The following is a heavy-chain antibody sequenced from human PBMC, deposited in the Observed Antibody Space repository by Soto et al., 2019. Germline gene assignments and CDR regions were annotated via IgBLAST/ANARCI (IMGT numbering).Heavy chain of an antibody. CDR2: ISGSGGST. J-gene: IGHJ6*03. V-gene: IGHV3-23*01. D-gene: IGHD2-2*01. CDR3: AKGGPAAKPSLVTSYYYYYMDV. CDR1: GFTFSSYA. Sequence: EVQLLESGGGLVQPGGSLRLSCAASGFTFSSYAMSWVRQAPGKGLEWVSAISGSGGSTYYADSVKGRFTISRDNSKNTLYLQMNSLRAEDTAVYYCAKGGPAAKPSLVTSYYYYYMDVWGKGTTVTVSS.